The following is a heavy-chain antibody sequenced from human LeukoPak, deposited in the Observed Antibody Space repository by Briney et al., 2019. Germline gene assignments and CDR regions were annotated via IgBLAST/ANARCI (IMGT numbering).Heavy chain of an antibody. CDR3: ATVGIAAAGPYYSYYYMDV. J-gene: IGHJ6*03. V-gene: IGHV1-2*02. CDR1: GYTFTGYY. D-gene: IGHD6-13*01. Sequence: GASVKVSCKTSGYTFTGYYMRWVRQAPGQGLEWMGWVNLDSGDTDYARQFRGRVTVTRDTSISTVYLELTWLTSDDTAVYYCATVGIAAAGPYYSYYYMDVWGKGTTVTVSS. CDR2: VNLDSGDT.